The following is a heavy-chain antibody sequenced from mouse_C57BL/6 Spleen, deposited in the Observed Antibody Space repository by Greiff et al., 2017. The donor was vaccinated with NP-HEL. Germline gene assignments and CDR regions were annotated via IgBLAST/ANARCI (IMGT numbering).Heavy chain of an antibody. Sequence: VQLQQPGAELVRPGSSVKLSCKASGYTFTSYWMDWVKQRPGQGLEWIGNIYPSDSENHYNHKFKDKATLTVDKSSSTTYMKLSSLTSEDSAVYYGARLCSRGGYAMDYWGQGTSVTVSS. V-gene: IGHV1-61*01. CDR3: ARLCSRGGYAMDY. CDR2: IYPSDSEN. D-gene: IGHD1-1*01. J-gene: IGHJ4*01. CDR1: GYTFTSYW.